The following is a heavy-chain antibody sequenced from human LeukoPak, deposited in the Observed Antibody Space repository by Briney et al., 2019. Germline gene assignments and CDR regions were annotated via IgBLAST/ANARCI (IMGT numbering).Heavy chain of an antibody. J-gene: IGHJ4*02. CDR3: AREGQLWSVDY. CDR2: IYYSGST. CDR1: GGSISSYY. D-gene: IGHD3-16*01. V-gene: IGHV4-59*01. Sequence: PSETLSLTCTVSGGSISSYYWSWIRQPPGKGLEWIGHIYYSGSTNYNPSLKSRVTISVDTSKNQFSLKLSSVTAADTAVYYCAREGQLWSVDYWGQGTLVTVSS.